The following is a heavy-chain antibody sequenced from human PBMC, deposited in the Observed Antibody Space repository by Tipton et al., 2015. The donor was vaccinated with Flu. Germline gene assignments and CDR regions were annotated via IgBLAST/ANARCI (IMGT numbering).Heavy chain of an antibody. CDR1: GFTFSSYA. CDR3: ARDLVSYDSSGSPRY. J-gene: IGHJ4*02. Sequence: QLVQSGGGVVQPGRSLRLSCAASGFTFSSYAMHWVRQAPGKGLEWVAVISYDGSNKYYADSVKGRFTISRDNSKNTLYLQMNSLRAEDTAVYYCARDLVSYDSSGSPRYWGQGTLVTVSS. V-gene: IGHV3-30-3*01. CDR2: ISYDGSNK. D-gene: IGHD3-22*01.